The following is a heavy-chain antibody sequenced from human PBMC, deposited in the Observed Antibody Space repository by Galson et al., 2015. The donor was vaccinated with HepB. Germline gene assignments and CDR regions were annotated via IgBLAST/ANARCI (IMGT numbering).Heavy chain of an antibody. CDR2: MNPNSGNT. Sequence: SVKVSCKASGYTFTSYDINWVRQATGQGLEWMGWMNPNSGNTGYAQKFQGRVTMTRNTSISTAYMELSSLRCEDTAVYYCARGGRYSGYVSYYYYYMDVWGKGTTVTVSS. CDR1: GYTFTSYD. J-gene: IGHJ6*03. CDR3: ARGGRYSGYVSYYYYYMDV. D-gene: IGHD5-12*01. V-gene: IGHV1-8*01.